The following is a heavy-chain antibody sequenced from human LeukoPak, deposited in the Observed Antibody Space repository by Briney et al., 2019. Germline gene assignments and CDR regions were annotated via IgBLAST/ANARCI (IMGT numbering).Heavy chain of an antibody. CDR3: ARDRRDGYNLYYFDL. J-gene: IGHJ4*02. Sequence: SQTLSLTCTVSGGSSYSGSYYWSWVRQPAGKGLEWIGRIYTSGSTNYNPSLKSRVTISVDTSKNQFSLKLSSVTAADTAVYYCARDRRDGYNLYYFDLWGQGTLVTVSP. D-gene: IGHD5-24*01. CDR1: GGSSYSGSYY. V-gene: IGHV4-61*02. CDR2: IYTSGST.